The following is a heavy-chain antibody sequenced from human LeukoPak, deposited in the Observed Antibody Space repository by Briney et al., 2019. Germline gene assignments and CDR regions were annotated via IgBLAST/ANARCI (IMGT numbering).Heavy chain of an antibody. CDR2: IYSGGST. CDR1: GFTVSRNY. Sequence: GGSLRLSCAASGFTVSRNYMSWVRQAPGKGLEWVSVIYSGGSTYYADSVKGRFTISRHNSKNTLYLQMNSLRAEDTAVYYCASEYGSGSYYNPYYYYGMDVWGQGTTVTVSS. J-gene: IGHJ6*02. CDR3: ASEYGSGSYYNPYYYYGMDV. V-gene: IGHV3-53*04. D-gene: IGHD3-10*01.